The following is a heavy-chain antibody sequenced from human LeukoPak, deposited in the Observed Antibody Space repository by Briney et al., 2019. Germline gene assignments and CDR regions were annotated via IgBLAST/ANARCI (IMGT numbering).Heavy chain of an antibody. D-gene: IGHD6-19*01. Sequence: GASVKVSCKASGYTFTSYDINWVRQVTGQGLEWMGRMNPNSGNTGYAQKFQGRVTMTRNTSITTAYMELNSLRSEDTAVYYCARRYSSGWYALFDSWGQGTLVTVSS. CDR3: ARRYSSGWYALFDS. V-gene: IGHV1-8*01. CDR2: MNPNSGNT. CDR1: GYTFTSYD. J-gene: IGHJ4*02.